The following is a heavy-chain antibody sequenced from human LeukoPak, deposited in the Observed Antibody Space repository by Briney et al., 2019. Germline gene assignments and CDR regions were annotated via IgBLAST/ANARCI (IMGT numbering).Heavy chain of an antibody. Sequence: ASVKVSCKASGYTFTSYGISWVRQAPGQGLEWMGWISAHNGNTNYAQKLQGRVTMTTDTSTSTAYMELRSLRSDDTAVYYCARVVYCSGGSCYRENDYWGQGTLVTVSS. CDR3: ARVVYCSGGSCYRENDY. J-gene: IGHJ4*02. D-gene: IGHD2-15*01. V-gene: IGHV1-18*01. CDR2: ISAHNGNT. CDR1: GYTFTSYG.